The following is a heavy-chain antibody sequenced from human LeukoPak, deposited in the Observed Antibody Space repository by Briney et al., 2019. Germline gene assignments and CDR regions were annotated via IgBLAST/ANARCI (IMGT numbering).Heavy chain of an antibody. CDR3: GILPPGY. Sequence: GGSLRLSCAASTSTGLVWMDWVRKAPGKGLVWVVRIKSDGTSANYADSVRGRFTISRDDAKNTLYLLMNSLGDEDTAVYYCGILPPGYWGQGTQVTVS. J-gene: IGHJ4*02. CDR1: TSTGLVW. D-gene: IGHD2-8*02. V-gene: IGHV3-74*01. CDR2: IKSDGTSA.